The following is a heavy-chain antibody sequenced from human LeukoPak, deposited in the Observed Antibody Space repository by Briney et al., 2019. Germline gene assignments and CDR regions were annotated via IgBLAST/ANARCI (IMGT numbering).Heavy chain of an antibody. CDR1: GGSISSYY. Sequence: NPSETLSLTCTVSGGSISSYYWSWIRQPPGKGLEWIGYIYYSGSTNYNPSLKSRVTISVDTSKNQFSLKLSSVTAADTAVYYCARHLSTIAAAEYWGQGTLVTVSS. CDR3: ARHLSTIAAAEY. D-gene: IGHD6-13*01. V-gene: IGHV4-59*08. J-gene: IGHJ4*02. CDR2: IYYSGST.